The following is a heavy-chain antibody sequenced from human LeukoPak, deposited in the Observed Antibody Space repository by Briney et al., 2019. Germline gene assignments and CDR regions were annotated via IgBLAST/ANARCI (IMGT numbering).Heavy chain of an antibody. CDR2: INHSGST. CDR3: ARGLNYDSSGYKYYFDY. V-gene: IGHV4-34*01. J-gene: IGHJ4*02. Sequence: SETLSLTCAVYGGSFSGYYWSWIRQPPGKGLEWIGEINHSGSTNYNPPLKSRVTISVDTSKNQFSLKLSSVTAAYTAVYYCARGLNYDSSGYKYYFDYWGQGTLVTVSS. D-gene: IGHD3-22*01. CDR1: GGSFSGYY.